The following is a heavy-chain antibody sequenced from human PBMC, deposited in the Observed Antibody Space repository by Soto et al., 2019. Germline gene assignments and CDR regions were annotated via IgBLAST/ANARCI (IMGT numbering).Heavy chain of an antibody. CDR3: ARDLGYCSSTSCYEGDFDY. Sequence: GGSLRLSCAASGFTFSSYSMNWVRQAPGKGLEWVSSISSSSSYIYYADSVKGRFTISRDNAKNSLYLQMNSLRAEDTAVYYCARDLGYCSSTSCYEGDFDYWGQGTLVTVSS. CDR2: ISSSSSYI. V-gene: IGHV3-21*01. J-gene: IGHJ4*02. D-gene: IGHD2-2*01. CDR1: GFTFSSYS.